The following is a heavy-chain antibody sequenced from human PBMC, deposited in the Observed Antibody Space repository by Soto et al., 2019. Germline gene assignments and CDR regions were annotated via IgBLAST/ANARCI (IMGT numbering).Heavy chain of an antibody. D-gene: IGHD6-13*01. CDR2: ISYDGSNK. CDR3: ARGAGYSRSGAFDI. J-gene: IGHJ3*02. CDR1: GFTFSSYA. V-gene: IGHV3-30-3*01. Sequence: QVQLVESGGGVVQPGRSLRLSCAASGFTFSSYAMHWVRQAPGKGLEWVAVISYDGSNKYYADSVKGRFTISRDNSKNTLYLQRNSLRAEDTAVYYCARGAGYSRSGAFDIWGQGTMVTVSS.